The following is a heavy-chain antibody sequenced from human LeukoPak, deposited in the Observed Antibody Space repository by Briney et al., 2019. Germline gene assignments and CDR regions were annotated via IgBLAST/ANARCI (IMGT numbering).Heavy chain of an antibody. V-gene: IGHV1-69*13. J-gene: IGHJ4*02. CDR1: GYTFTSYA. D-gene: IGHD2-15*01. CDR2: IIPIFGTA. Sequence: ASVKVSCKASGYTFTSYAISWVRQAPGQGLEWMGGIIPIFGTANYAQKFQGRVTITADESTSTAYMELSSLRSEDTAVYYCARDLRYCSGGSCYSYYFDYWGQGTLVTVSS. CDR3: ARDLRYCSGGSCYSYYFDY.